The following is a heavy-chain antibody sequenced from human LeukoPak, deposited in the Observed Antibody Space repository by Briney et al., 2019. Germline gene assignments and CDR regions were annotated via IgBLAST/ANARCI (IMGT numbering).Heavy chain of an antibody. V-gene: IGHV3-33*06. CDR1: GFTFSSYG. CDR3: AKGRGTTVTSAANY. Sequence: GGSLRLSCAASGFTFSSYGMHWVRQAPGKGLEWVAVIWCDGSNKYYADSVKGRFSISRDNSKNTLYLQMNSLRAEDTAVYYCAKGRGTTVTSAANYWGQGTLVTVSP. J-gene: IGHJ4*02. CDR2: IWCDGSNK. D-gene: IGHD4-17*01.